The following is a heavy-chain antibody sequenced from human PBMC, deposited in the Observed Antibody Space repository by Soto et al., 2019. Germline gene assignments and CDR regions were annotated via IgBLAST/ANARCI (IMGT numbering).Heavy chain of an antibody. CDR3: ARYRMGYSSGWFDY. V-gene: IGHV3-7*01. CDR2: IKQDGSEK. D-gene: IGHD6-19*01. Sequence: GGSLRLSCAASGFTFSSYWMSWVRQAPGKGLEWVANIKQDGSEKYYVDSVKGRFTISRDNAKNSLYLQMNSLRAEDTAVYYCARYRMGYSSGWFDYWGQGTLVTVSS. J-gene: IGHJ4*02. CDR1: GFTFSSYW.